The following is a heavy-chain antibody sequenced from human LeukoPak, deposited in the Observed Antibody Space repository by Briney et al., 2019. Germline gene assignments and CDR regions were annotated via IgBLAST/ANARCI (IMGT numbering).Heavy chain of an antibody. J-gene: IGHJ4*02. CDR1: GYTFTSYG. D-gene: IGHD3-22*01. Sequence: GASVKVSCKASGYTFTSYGISWVRQAPGQGLEWMGWISAYNGNTNYAQKLQGRVTMTTDTSTSAAYMELRSLRSDDTAVYNCARDPRGHDYDSSGYYYGVDYWGQGTLVTVSS. CDR2: ISAYNGNT. V-gene: IGHV1-18*01. CDR3: ARDPRGHDYDSSGYYYGVDY.